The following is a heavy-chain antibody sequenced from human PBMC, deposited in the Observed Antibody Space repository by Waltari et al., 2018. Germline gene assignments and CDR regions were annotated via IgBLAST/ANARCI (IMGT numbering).Heavy chain of an antibody. CDR3: IRPFEMGID. J-gene: IGHJ4*02. CDR1: GLLFSDYA. D-gene: IGHD7-27*01. Sequence: EVQLVESGGALVQPGGSLKLSCAASGLLFSDYAMHWVRQAAGKGPEWVGRIGSRFKGDATAYAWSVQGRFTITRDDSKNTAYLEMNSLKTDDTAVYYCIRPFEMGIDWGQGTLVTVSS. V-gene: IGHV3-73*01. CDR2: IGSRFKGDAT.